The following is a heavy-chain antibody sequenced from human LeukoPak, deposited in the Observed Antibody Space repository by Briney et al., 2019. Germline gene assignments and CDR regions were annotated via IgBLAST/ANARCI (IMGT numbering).Heavy chain of an antibody. Sequence: GRSLRLSCAASGFTFDDYAMHWVRQAPGKGLEWVSGISWNSGSIGYADSVKGRFTISRDNAKNSLYLQMSSLRAEDTALYYCAKEVGGTGYSYGPPYYYGMDVWGQGTTVTVSS. V-gene: IGHV3-9*01. CDR2: ISWNSGSI. D-gene: IGHD5-18*01. CDR3: AKEVGGTGYSYGPPYYYGMDV. J-gene: IGHJ6*02. CDR1: GFTFDDYA.